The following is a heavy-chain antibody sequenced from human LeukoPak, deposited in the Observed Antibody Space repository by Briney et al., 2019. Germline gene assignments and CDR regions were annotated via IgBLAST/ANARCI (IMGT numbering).Heavy chain of an antibody. D-gene: IGHD2-2*01. Sequence: GGSLRLSCAASGFTFSGYSMNWVRQAPGKGLEWVSSISSDSTYIFYADSVKGRFTISRDNAKNSLYLQMNSLRAEDTAVYYCAKEGVTRNYYYYGMDVWGQGTTVTVSS. J-gene: IGHJ6*02. V-gene: IGHV3-21*01. CDR1: GFTFSGYS. CDR2: ISSDSTYI. CDR3: AKEGVTRNYYYYGMDV.